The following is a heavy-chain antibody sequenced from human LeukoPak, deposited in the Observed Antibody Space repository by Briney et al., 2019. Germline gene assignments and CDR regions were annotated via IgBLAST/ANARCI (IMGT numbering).Heavy chain of an antibody. CDR3: AREDYGMDV. CDR1: GGSISSYY. Sequence: DPSETLSLTCTVSGGSISSYYWSWIRQPPGKGLEWIGYIYYSGSTNYNPSLKSRVTVSVDTSKNQFSLKLSSVTAADTAVYHCAREDYGMDVWGQGTTVTVSS. J-gene: IGHJ6*02. CDR2: IYYSGST. V-gene: IGHV4-59*01.